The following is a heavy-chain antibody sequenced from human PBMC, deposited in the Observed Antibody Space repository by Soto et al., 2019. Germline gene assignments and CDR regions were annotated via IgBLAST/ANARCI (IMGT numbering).Heavy chain of an antibody. J-gene: IGHJ4*02. D-gene: IGHD3-16*01. V-gene: IGHV3-30-3*01. CDR3: ARANWLDSYGHDF. CDR1: GFTSRNSG. CDR2: ISYDGTNK. Sequence: QVQLVESGGGVVQPGGSLRLSCVVSGFTSRNSGIHWVRQAPGKGLEWVAVISYDGTNKYYADSVRGRFTISRDNSKNTLYLQMNSLRTEDTALYYCARANWLDSYGHDFWGQGTLVTVSS.